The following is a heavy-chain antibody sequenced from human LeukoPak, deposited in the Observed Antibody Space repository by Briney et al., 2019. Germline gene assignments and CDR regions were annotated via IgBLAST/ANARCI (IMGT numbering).Heavy chain of an antibody. J-gene: IGHJ4*02. Sequence: PSQTLSLTCTVSGASLSSGSYYWSWIRQPPGKGLEWIGYIYYSGSTNYNPSLKSRVTTSVDTSKNQFSLKLSSVTAADTAVYYCARARSSSWYAYTAWGQGTLVTVSS. D-gene: IGHD6-13*01. CDR2: IYYSGST. CDR1: GASLSSGSYY. CDR3: ARARSSSWYAYTA. V-gene: IGHV4-61*01.